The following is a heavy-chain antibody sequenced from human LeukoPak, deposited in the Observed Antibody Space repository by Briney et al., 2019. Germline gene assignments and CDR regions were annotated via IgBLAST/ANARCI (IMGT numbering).Heavy chain of an antibody. D-gene: IGHD3-9*01. V-gene: IGHV3-9*01. J-gene: IGHJ4*02. Sequence: GGSLRLSCAASGLTFDDYAMHWVRQAPGKGLEWVSGISWNSGSIGYADSVKGRFTISRDNAKNSLYLQMNSLRAEDTAMYYCANGPHYNILTGFYKVRSHLDYWGQGTLVTVSS. CDR3: ANGPHYNILTGFYKVRSHLDY. CDR2: ISWNSGSI. CDR1: GLTFDDYA.